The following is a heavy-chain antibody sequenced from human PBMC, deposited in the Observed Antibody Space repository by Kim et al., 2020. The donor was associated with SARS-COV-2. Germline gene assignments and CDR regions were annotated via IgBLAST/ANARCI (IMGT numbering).Heavy chain of an antibody. J-gene: IGHJ4*02. Sequence: PALKSRVNRSVDTSKNQFSRRMSTVTAADTAVYYCARGALGSGSYPFDYWGQGTLVTVSS. V-gene: IGHV4-59*09. D-gene: IGHD1-26*01. CDR3: ARGALGSGSYPFDY.